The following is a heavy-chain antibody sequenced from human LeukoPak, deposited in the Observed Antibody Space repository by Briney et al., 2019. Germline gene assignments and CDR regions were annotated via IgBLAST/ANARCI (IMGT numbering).Heavy chain of an antibody. Sequence: GGSLRLSCAASGFTFSSYWMSWVRQAPGKGLEWVANIKQGGSEKYYVDSVKGRFTISRDNAKNSLYLQMNSLRAEDTAVYYCASTLATYYYDSSGYYSYWGQGTLVTVSS. CDR1: GFTFSSYW. J-gene: IGHJ4*02. D-gene: IGHD3-22*01. V-gene: IGHV3-7*01. CDR2: IKQGGSEK. CDR3: ASTLATYYYDSSGYYSY.